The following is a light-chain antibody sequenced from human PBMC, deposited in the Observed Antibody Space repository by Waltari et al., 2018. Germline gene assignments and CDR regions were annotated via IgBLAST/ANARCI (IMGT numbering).Light chain of an antibody. CDR3: MQALQTPRT. V-gene: IGKV2-28*01. J-gene: IGKJ1*01. CDR1: QSLLHSNGYNY. Sequence: LLTQSPLSLLVTPGEPASISCGSSQSLLHSNGYNYLDWYLQKPGQSQQLLIYLGSNRASGVPDRFSGSGSGTDFTLKISRVEAEDVGVYYCMQALQTPRTFGQGTKVEIK. CDR2: LGS.